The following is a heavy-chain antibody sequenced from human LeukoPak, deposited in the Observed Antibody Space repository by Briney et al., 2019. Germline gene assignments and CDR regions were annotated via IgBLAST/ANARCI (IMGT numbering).Heavy chain of an antibody. V-gene: IGHV3-7*01. J-gene: IGHJ6*03. CDR3: AKSRSSYWYYYYYMDV. D-gene: IGHD6-6*01. CDR2: IKQDGSEK. CDR1: GFTFSSYW. Sequence: GGSLRLSCAASGFTFSSYWMSWVRQAPGKGLEWVANIKQDGSEKYYVDSVKGRFTISRDNAKNSLYLQMNSLRAEDTAVYYCAKSRSSYWYYYYYMDVWGKGTTVTVSS.